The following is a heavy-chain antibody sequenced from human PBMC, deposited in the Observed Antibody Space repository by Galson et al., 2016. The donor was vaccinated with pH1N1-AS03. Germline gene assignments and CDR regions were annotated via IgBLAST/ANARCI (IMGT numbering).Heavy chain of an antibody. CDR3: ARAKDITVVPAAIGTFDP. J-gene: IGHJ5*02. CDR2: IHYSGNT. D-gene: IGHD2-2*01. V-gene: IGHV4-59*01. Sequence: LSLTCTVSGGSISSYYWSWIRQPPGKGLEWIAYIHYSGNTNYNPSLKSRVTISVDTSKNQFSLKLTSVTAADTAIYYCARAKDITVVPAAIGTFDPWGQGTLDAVSS. CDR1: GGSISSYY.